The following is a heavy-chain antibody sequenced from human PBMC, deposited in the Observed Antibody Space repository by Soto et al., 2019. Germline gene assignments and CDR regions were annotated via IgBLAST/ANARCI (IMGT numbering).Heavy chain of an antibody. V-gene: IGHV4-39*02. Sequence: SETLSLTCTVSGGSISSSSYYWGWIRQPPGKGLEWIGSIYYSGSTYYTPSLKSRVTISVDTSKNQFSLKLSSVTAEDTAVYYWARDPGGGAAFDFWGQGTMVTVSS. CDR3: ARDPGGGAAFDF. CDR2: IYYSGST. D-gene: IGHD3-10*01. CDR1: GGSISSSSYY. J-gene: IGHJ3*01.